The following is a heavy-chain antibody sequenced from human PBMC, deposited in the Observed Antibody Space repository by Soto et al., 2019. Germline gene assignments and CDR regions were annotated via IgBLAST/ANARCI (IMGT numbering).Heavy chain of an antibody. CDR1: GFTFSNAW. D-gene: IGHD2-2*01. V-gene: IGHV3-15*01. CDR2: IKSKTDGGTT. CDR3: TTVNCSSTSCEYYYYYYYMDV. J-gene: IGHJ6*03. Sequence: GGSLRLSCAASGFTFSNAWMSWVRQAPGKGLEWVGRIKSKTDGGTTDYAAPVKGRFTISRDDSKNTLYLQMNSLKTEDTAVYYCTTVNCSSTSCEYYYYYYYMDVWGKGTTVTVSS.